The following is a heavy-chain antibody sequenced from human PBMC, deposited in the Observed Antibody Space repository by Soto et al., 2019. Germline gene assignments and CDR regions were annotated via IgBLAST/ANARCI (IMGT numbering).Heavy chain of an antibody. J-gene: IGHJ4*02. V-gene: IGHV3-74*01. D-gene: IGHD2-8*02. CDR1: GFTFSNDW. CDR3: ARGPRGVYGNDY. Sequence: EAQLVESGGGLVQPGGSLRLSCAASGFTFSNDWMHWVRQAAGKGLVWVSRINMDGSSTNYADSVKGRFTISRDNAKNTLYLQMNSLRVDDTAIYFCARGPRGVYGNDYWGQGALVTVSS. CDR2: INMDGSST.